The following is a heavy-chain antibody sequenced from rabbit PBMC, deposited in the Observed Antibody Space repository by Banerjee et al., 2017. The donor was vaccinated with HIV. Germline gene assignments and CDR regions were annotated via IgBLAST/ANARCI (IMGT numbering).Heavy chain of an antibody. CDR1: GFTLSSSDY. CDR3: ARAGGFENYFNL. CDR2: IVAGSSGTT. V-gene: IGHV1S45*01. D-gene: IGHD1-1*01. J-gene: IGHJ4*01. Sequence: QEQLEESGGDLVKPEGSLTLTCKASGFTLSSSDYMCWVRQAPGKGLEWIGCIVAGSSGTTYYASWAKGRFTISKTSSTTVTLQMTSLTAADTATYFCARAGGFENYFNLWGQGTLVTVS.